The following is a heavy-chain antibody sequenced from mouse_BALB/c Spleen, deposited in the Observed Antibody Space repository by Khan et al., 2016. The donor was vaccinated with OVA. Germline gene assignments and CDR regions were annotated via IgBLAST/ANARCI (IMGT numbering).Heavy chain of an antibody. CDR2: VNPNNGDT. CDR3: ARGYEFFPY. CDR1: GYSFTVYY. V-gene: IGHV1-26*01. D-gene: IGHD2-12*01. Sequence: EVELVESGPDLVKPGASVKISCKASGYSFTVYYMTWVKQSHGKSPEWIGRVNPNNGDTNYNQNFKGKAILTVDKSSNTGYMELRSLTSEDSAVFYCARGYEFFPYWGQGTLVTVSA. J-gene: IGHJ3*01.